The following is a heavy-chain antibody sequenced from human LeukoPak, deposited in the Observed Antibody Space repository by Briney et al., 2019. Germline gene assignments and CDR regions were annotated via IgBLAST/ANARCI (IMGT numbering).Heavy chain of an antibody. D-gene: IGHD2-15*01. CDR2: INPNSGGT. V-gene: IGHV1-2*06. J-gene: IGHJ4*02. CDR1: GYTFTGYY. CDR3: ARALGYCSGGSCYDDFDY. Sequence: ASVKVSCRASGYTFTGYYMHWVRQAPGQGLEWMGRINPNSGGTNYAQKFQGRVTMTRDTSISTAYMELSRLRSDDTAVYYCARALGYCSGGSCYDDFDYWGQGTLVTVSS.